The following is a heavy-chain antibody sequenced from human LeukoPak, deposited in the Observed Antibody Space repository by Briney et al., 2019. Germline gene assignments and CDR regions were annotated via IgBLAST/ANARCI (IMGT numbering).Heavy chain of an antibody. Sequence: GESLKISCKGSGYSYTSYWISWVRQMPGKGLEWMGRIDPSDSYTNYSPSFQGHVTISADKSISTAYLQWSSLKASDTAMYYCARLQDYYGSGRAGFDPWGQGTLVTVSS. CDR1: GYSYTSYW. CDR3: ARLQDYYGSGRAGFDP. CDR2: IDPSDSYT. D-gene: IGHD3-10*01. J-gene: IGHJ5*02. V-gene: IGHV5-10-1*01.